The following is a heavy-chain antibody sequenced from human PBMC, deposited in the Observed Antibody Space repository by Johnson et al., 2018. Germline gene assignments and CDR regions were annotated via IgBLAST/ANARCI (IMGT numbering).Heavy chain of an antibody. J-gene: IGHJ6*03. Sequence: QVQLQESGPGLVTASETLSLTCTVSGASITDDYWVWIRRPPGKGLEWIGYVSYSGTTSYNPSLSSRVTISGDTSKTQFFLRLRSVTAADTAIYYCATAVGSGYDDMDVWGKGTTVTVSS. D-gene: IGHD3-10*01. CDR2: VSYSGTT. V-gene: IGHV4-59*13. CDR1: GASITDDY. CDR3: ATAVGSGYDDMDV.